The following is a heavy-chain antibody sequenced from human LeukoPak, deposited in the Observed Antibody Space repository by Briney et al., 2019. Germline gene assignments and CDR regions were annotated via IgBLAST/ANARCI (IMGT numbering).Heavy chain of an antibody. Sequence: GGSLRLSCAASGFTFSSYWMSWVRQAPGKGLEWVANIKQDGSEKYYVDSVKGRFTISRDNAKDSVYLQMNSLRGEDTAMYYCARGWYGGRFDYWGQGTLVTVSP. V-gene: IGHV3-7*01. D-gene: IGHD4-23*01. CDR3: ARGWYGGRFDY. CDR1: GFTFSSYW. CDR2: IKQDGSEK. J-gene: IGHJ4*02.